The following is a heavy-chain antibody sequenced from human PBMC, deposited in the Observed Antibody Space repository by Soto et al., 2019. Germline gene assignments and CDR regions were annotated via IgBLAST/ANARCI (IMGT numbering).Heavy chain of an antibody. CDR3: ARGFTPSVAGLLHFDY. Sequence: QVQLQESGPGLVKPSETLSLTCTVSGGSISSYYWSWIRQPPGKGLEWIGYIYYSGSTNYNPSLKSRVTISVDTSKNQFSLKLSSVTAADTAVYYCARGFTPSVAGLLHFDYWGQGTLVTVSS. CDR1: GGSISSYY. D-gene: IGHD6-19*01. V-gene: IGHV4-59*01. CDR2: IYYSGST. J-gene: IGHJ4*02.